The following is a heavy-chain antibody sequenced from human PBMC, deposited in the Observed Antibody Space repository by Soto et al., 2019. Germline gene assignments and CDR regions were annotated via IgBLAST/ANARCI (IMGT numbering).Heavy chain of an antibody. CDR3: ARQFAYDFPRPALSRPLDY. D-gene: IGHD3-3*01. CDR1: GFTFSSYS. Sequence: LRLSCAASGFTFSSYSMNWVRQAPGKGLEWVSSISSSSSYIYYADSVKGRFTISRDNAKNSLYLQMNSLRAEDTAVYYCARQFAYDFPRPALSRPLDYWGQGTLVTVSS. CDR2: ISSSSSYI. V-gene: IGHV3-21*01. J-gene: IGHJ4*02.